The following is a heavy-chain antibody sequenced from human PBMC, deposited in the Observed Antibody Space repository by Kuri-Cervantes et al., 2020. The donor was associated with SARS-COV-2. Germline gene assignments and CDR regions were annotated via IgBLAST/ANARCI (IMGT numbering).Heavy chain of an antibody. CDR2: IYNSGST. J-gene: IGHJ3*02. CDR3: VTSLPRSGWDGEDAFDI. CDR1: GGSFSTFL. D-gene: IGHD6-19*01. V-gene: IGHV4-34*01. Sequence: GSLRLSCGVYGGSFSTFLWDWVRQPPGKGLEWIGNIYNSGSTYYNPSLKSRVTISVDTSKKQFSLRLSSVTAADAAVYYCVTSLPRSGWDGEDAFDIWGQGTMVTVSS.